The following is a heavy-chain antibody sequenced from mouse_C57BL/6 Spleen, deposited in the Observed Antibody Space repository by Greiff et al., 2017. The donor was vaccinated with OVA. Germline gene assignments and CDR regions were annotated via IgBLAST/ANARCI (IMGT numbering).Heavy chain of an antibody. CDR1: GFTFSSYA. D-gene: IGHD3-3*01. V-gene: IGHV5-4*01. CDR2: ISDGGSYT. J-gene: IGHJ2*01. Sequence: VQLKQSGGGLVKPGGSLKLSCAASGFTFSSYAMSWVRQTPEKRLEWVATISDGGSYTYYPDNVKGRFTISRDNAKNNLYLQMSHLKSEDTAMYYCARDGGLVYFDYWGQGTTLTVSS. CDR3: ARDGGLVYFDY.